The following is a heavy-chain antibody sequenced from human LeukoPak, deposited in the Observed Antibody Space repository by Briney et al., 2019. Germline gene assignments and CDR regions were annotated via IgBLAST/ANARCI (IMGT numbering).Heavy chain of an antibody. CDR1: GFTFSSYA. V-gene: IGHV3-23*01. CDR3: AKWSGVVVVVAAEYFQH. Sequence: GGSLRLSCAASGFTFSSYAMSWVRQAPGKGLEWVSAISGSGGSTYYADSVKGRFTISRDNSKNTLYLQMNSLRAEDTAVYYCAKWSGVVVVVAAEYFQHWGQGTPVTVSS. J-gene: IGHJ1*01. D-gene: IGHD2-15*01. CDR2: ISGSGGST.